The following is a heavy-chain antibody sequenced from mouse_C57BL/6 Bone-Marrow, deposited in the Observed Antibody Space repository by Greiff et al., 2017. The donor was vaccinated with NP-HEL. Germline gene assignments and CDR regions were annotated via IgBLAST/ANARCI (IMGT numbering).Heavy chain of an antibody. CDR1: GYTFTSYW. CDR2: IDPSDSYT. D-gene: IGHD1-1*01. Sequence: VQLQQPGAELVKPGASVKLSCKASGYTFTSYWMQWVKQRPGQGLEWIGEIDPSDSYTNYNQKFKGKATLTVDKSSSTAYMQLSSLTSEDSAVYYCARIYYYGSSPLFDYWGQGTTLTVSS. V-gene: IGHV1-50*01. J-gene: IGHJ2*01. CDR3: ARIYYYGSSPLFDY.